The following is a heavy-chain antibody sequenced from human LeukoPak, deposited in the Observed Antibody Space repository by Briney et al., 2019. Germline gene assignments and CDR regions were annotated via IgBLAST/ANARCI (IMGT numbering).Heavy chain of an antibody. V-gene: IGHV1-46*01. CDR3: ARDQEGFDY. CDR1: GYTFTSNY. Sequence: ASVKVSCKASGYTFTSNYIHWVRQAPGQGLEWMGMIYPRDGSTSYAQKFLGRVTVTRDTSTSTVHMGLSGLRSEDTAVYYCARDQEGFDYWGQGTLVTVSS. CDR2: IYPRDGST. J-gene: IGHJ4*02.